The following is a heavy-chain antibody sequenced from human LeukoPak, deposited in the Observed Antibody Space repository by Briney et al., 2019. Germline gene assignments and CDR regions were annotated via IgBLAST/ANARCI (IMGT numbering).Heavy chain of an antibody. CDR2: IIPILGIA. V-gene: IGHV1-69*04. D-gene: IGHD4-17*01. Sequence: SVKVSCKASGGTFSSYAISWVRQAPGQGLEWMGRIIPILGIANYAQKFQGRVTITADKSTSTAYMELSSLRSEDTAVYYCARSGVGGYGDLRLDPWGQGTLVTVSS. CDR1: GGTFSSYA. CDR3: ARSGVGGYGDLRLDP. J-gene: IGHJ5*02.